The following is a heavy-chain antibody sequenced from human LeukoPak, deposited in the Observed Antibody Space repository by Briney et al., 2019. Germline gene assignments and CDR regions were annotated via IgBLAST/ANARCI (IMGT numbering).Heavy chain of an antibody. V-gene: IGHV3-7*03. D-gene: IGHD3-16*01. Sequence: GGSLRLSCAASGFTFSSNGMSWVRQAPGKGLEWVASINHNGNVNYYVDSVKGRFTISRDNAKNSLYLQMSNLRAEDTAVYFCARGGGLDVWGQGATVTVSS. CDR1: GFTFSSNG. J-gene: IGHJ6*02. CDR2: INHNGNVN. CDR3: ARGGGLDV.